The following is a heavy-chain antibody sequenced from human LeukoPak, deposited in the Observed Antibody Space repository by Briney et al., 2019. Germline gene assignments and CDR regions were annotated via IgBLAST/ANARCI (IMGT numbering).Heavy chain of an antibody. J-gene: IGHJ5*02. Sequence: ASVKVSCKASGYTFTSYYMHWVRQAPGQGLEWMGIINPSGGSTSYAQKFQGRVTMTRDTSTSTVYMELSSLRSEDTAVYHCARATPLRHCSSTSCYTTWFDPWGQGTLVTVSS. CDR3: ARATPLRHCSSTSCYTTWFDP. CDR1: GYTFTSYY. D-gene: IGHD2-2*02. CDR2: INPSGGST. V-gene: IGHV1-46*01.